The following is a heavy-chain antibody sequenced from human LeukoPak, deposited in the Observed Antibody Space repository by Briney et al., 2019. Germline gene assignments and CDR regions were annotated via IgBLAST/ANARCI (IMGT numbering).Heavy chain of an antibody. CDR1: GGSFSGYY. CDR2: TNHSGST. V-gene: IGHV4-34*01. J-gene: IGHJ4*02. CDR3: ARNPPYSSGWYGRDY. D-gene: IGHD6-19*01. Sequence: SETLSLTCAVYGGSFSGYYWSWIRQPPGKGLEWIGETNHSGSTNYNPSLKSRVTISVDTSKNQFSLKLSSVTAADTAVYYCARNPPYSSGWYGRDYWGQGTLVTVSS.